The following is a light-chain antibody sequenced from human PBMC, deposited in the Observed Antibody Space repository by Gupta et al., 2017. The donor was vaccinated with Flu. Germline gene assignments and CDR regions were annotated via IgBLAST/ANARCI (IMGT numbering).Light chain of an antibody. CDR1: TSDVVANNY. J-gene: IGLJ1*01. V-gene: IGLV2-14*03. Sequence: QSARTQPASVSGSPGHSIPISCPGTTSDVVANNYVSWYQQHPGKAPKVMMYGDNNRPSGVPDRFSGSKSGNTASLTINGLQAEDEAESYCRASESSSTFYFFGAGTQVTVL. CDR2: GDN. CDR3: RASESSSTFYF.